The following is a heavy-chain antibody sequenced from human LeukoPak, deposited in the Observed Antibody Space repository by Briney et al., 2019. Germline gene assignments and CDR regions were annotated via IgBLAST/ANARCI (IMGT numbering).Heavy chain of an antibody. CDR2: FDPEEGET. CDR1: GYTLTELS. D-gene: IGHD3-16*01. CDR3: ATTTLKMTPYYDYIWGSYRSVHFDY. Sequence: ASVKVSCKVSGYTLTELSMHWVRQAPGKGLEWRGGFDPEEGETIYAQKFQGRVTMTEDTSTDTAYMELSSLRSEDTAVYYCATTTLKMTPYYDYIWGSYRSVHFDYWGQGTLVTVSS. J-gene: IGHJ4*02. V-gene: IGHV1-24*01.